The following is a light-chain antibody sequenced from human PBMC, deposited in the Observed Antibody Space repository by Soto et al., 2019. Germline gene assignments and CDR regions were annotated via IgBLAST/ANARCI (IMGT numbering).Light chain of an antibody. CDR3: QQYGTSPQT. CDR2: GSS. CDR1: QSVRSRY. Sequence: EIVLTQSPGNLSLSPGERATLSCRASQSVRSRYLAWYQQKPGQAPRLLIYGSSSRPPGIPDRVSGSGSGTEFTLPISRLEPEDFAVYYCQQYGTSPQTFGQGTKVEIK. J-gene: IGKJ1*01. V-gene: IGKV3-20*01.